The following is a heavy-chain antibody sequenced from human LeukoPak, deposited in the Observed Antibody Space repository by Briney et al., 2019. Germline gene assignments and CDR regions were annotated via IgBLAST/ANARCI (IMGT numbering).Heavy chain of an antibody. J-gene: IGHJ4*02. D-gene: IGHD6-19*01. CDR2: ISITEGT. CDR1: GASVNAYF. Sequence: SETLSLTCTVFGASVNAYFWSWIRQPAGKGLEWIGRISITEGTNYNPSLKSRVTMSVDTSKNQFSLKLTSMTAADTAVYYCARLRRDSSGWYADDYWGQGTLVTVSS. V-gene: IGHV4-4*07. CDR3: ARLRRDSSGWYADDY.